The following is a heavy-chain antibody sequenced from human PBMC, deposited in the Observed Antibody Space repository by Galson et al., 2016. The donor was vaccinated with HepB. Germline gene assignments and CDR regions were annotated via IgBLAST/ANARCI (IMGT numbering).Heavy chain of an antibody. CDR2: IRSSGSVI. CDR1: GFTFSSYE. J-gene: IGHJ6*02. D-gene: IGHD3-22*01. Sequence: SLRLSCAASGFTFSSYEMNWVRQAPGKGLEWVSFIRSSGSVIYYADSVKGRFTISRNKAKNSLYLPMDSLRVEDTAVYYCARHGPPYSDSSGYSHYYAMDVWGQGTTVTVSS. V-gene: IGHV3-48*03. CDR3: ARHGPPYSDSSGYSHYYAMDV.